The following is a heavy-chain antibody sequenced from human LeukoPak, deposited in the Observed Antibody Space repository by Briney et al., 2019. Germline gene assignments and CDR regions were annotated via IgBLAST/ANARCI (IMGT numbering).Heavy chain of an antibody. Sequence: PGGSLRLSCAASGFTFIGHNMNWVRQAPGKGLEWVSFVSISSGTIYYADSVKGRIRISRDNAKSSLDLEMNSLRAEDTAVYYCARAMSTFGGVRNYFDSWGQGTLVTVSS. CDR1: GFTFIGHN. CDR2: VSISSGTI. V-gene: IGHV3-48*04. CDR3: ARAMSTFGGVRNYFDS. J-gene: IGHJ4*02. D-gene: IGHD3-16*01.